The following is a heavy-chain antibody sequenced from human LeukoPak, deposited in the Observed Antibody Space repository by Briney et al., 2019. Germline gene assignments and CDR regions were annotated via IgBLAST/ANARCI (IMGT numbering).Heavy chain of an antibody. V-gene: IGHV4-61*01. D-gene: IGHD5-18*01. J-gene: IGHJ4*02. CDR3: ARGGLGYSYGYLDY. CDR1: GGSVSSGSYY. CDR2: IYYSGST. Sequence: SETLSLTCTVSGGSVSSGSYYWSWIRQPPGKGLEWIGYIYYSGSTNYNPSLKSRVTISVDTSKNQFSLKLSSVTAADTAVYYCARGGLGYSYGYLDYWGQGTLVTVSS.